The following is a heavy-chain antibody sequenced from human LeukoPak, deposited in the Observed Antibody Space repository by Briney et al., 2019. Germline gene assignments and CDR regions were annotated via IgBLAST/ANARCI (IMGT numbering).Heavy chain of an antibody. CDR3: AIGTDMTPISGYYSFVY. V-gene: IGHV4-4*07. Sequence: SETLSLTCTVSGGSITGYYWSWFRQPAGKGLEWIGRVCDTERAYCIPTRERRVAVSSDTDNNLFSRNVTSVTAADTAVYYCAIGTDMTPISGYYSFVYWGQGTLVSVSS. CDR1: GGSITGYY. D-gene: IGHD3-22*01. CDR2: VCDTERA. J-gene: IGHJ4*02.